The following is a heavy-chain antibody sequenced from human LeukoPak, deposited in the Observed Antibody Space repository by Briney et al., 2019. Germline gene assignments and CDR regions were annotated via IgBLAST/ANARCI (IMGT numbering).Heavy chain of an antibody. D-gene: IGHD2-2*01. V-gene: IGHV4-34*01. J-gene: IGHJ5*02. CDR3: ARGRRSDIVVVPAAYNWFDP. CDR2: INHSGST. CDR1: GGSFSGYY. Sequence: PSETLSLTCAVYGGSFSGYYWSWIRQPPGKGLEWIGEINHSGSTNYNPSLKSRVTISVDTSKNQSSLKLSSVTAADTAVYYCARGRRSDIVVVPAAYNWFDPWGQGTLVTVSS.